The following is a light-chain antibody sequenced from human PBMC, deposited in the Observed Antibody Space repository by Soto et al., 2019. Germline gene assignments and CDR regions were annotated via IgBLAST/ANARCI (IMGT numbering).Light chain of an antibody. J-gene: IGKJ1*01. V-gene: IGKV1-5*01. CDR1: QSISEF. Sequence: DIQMTQSPSTLSVSVGDTVTITCRANQSISEFLAWYQQKPGKAPKLLIYNAFGLEKGVPSRFGGSGSGTEFTPTFNSLQPDDLGTYYCQQYNSYPWTFGQGTKVDFK. CDR2: NAF. CDR3: QQYNSYPWT.